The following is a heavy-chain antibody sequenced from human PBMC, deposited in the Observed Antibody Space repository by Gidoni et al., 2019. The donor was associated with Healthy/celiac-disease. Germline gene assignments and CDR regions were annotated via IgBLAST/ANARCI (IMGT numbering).Heavy chain of an antibody. CDR1: GGSISSGSYY. CDR3: ARVDPIQMWGMDV. CDR2: IYTSGST. Sequence: QVQLQESGPGLVKPSQTLSLTCTVSGGSISSGSYYWSWIRQPAGKGLEWIGRIYTSGSTNYNPSLKSRVTISVDTSKNQFSLKLSSVTAADTAVYYCARVDPIQMWGMDVWGQGTTVTVSS. J-gene: IGHJ6*02. D-gene: IGHD5-18*01. V-gene: IGHV4-61*02.